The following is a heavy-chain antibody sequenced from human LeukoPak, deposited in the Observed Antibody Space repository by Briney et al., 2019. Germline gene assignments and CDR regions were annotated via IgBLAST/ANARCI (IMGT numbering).Heavy chain of an antibody. J-gene: IGHJ4*02. V-gene: IGHV5-51*01. CDR3: ARSGYYGSGSLGAFDY. Sequence: GESLKISCKGSGYSFTSNWIGWVRQMPGKGLEWMGIIYPGDSDTRYSPSFQGQVTISADKSISTAYLQWSSLKASDTAMYYCARSGYYGSGSLGAFDYWGQGTLVTVSS. D-gene: IGHD3-10*01. CDR2: IYPGDSDT. CDR1: GYSFTSNW.